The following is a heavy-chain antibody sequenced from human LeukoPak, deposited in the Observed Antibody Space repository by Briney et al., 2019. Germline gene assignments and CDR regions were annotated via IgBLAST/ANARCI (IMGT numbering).Heavy chain of an antibody. J-gene: IGHJ4*02. D-gene: IGHD6-13*01. CDR1: GGSFSGYY. CDR3: ARGPSPDSSSWYSFPSYFDY. Sequence: SETLSLTCAGYGGSFSGYYWSWIRQPPGKGLEWIGEINHSGSTNYNPSLKSRVTISVDTSKNQFSLKLSSVTAADTAVYYCARGPSPDSSSWYSFPSYFDYWGQGTLVTVSS. V-gene: IGHV4-34*01. CDR2: INHSGST.